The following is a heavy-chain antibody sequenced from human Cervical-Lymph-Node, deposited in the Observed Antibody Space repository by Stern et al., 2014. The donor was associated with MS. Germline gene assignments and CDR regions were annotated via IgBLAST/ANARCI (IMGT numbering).Heavy chain of an antibody. CDR1: GFSLSNARMG. V-gene: IGHV2-26*01. J-gene: IGHJ2*01. D-gene: IGHD5-24*01. CDR2: IFSNDEK. CDR3: ARLEMATITPWYFDL. Sequence: ESGPVLVKPTETLTLTCTVSGFSLSNARMGVSWIRQPPGKALEWLAPIFSNDEKSYSTSLKSRLTISKDTSKSQVVLTMTNMDPVDTATYYCARLEMATITPWYFDLWGRGTLVTVSS.